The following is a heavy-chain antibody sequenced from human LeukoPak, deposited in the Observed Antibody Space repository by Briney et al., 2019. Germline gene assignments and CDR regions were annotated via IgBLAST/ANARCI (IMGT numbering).Heavy chain of an antibody. CDR2: VHMSGAS. V-gene: IGHV4-4*02. J-gene: IGHJ4*02. CDR1: GLSILTTNW. Sequence: AETLSLTYAVSGLSILTTNWWSGVRQPPGKGLEWIGEVHMSGASNYNTSLKSRVNMSIDKSKNQLFLELTSVTAADTAIYYCTRESGAFSPFGFWGQGTLVTVSS. CDR3: TRESGAFSPFGF. D-gene: IGHD2-15*01.